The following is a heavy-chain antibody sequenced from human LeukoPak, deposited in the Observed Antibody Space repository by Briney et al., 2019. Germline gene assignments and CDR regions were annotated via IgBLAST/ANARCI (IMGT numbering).Heavy chain of an antibody. CDR1: GGTFSSYA. V-gene: IGHV1-69*04. D-gene: IGHD3-10*01. CDR3: ARDYLGARGGSYFDY. Sequence: SVKVSCKASGGTFSSYAISWVRQAPGQGLEWMGRIIPILGIANYAQKFQGRVTITADRSTSTAYMELSSLRSEDTAVYYCARDYLGARGGSYFDYWGQGTLVTVSS. CDR2: IIPILGIA. J-gene: IGHJ4*02.